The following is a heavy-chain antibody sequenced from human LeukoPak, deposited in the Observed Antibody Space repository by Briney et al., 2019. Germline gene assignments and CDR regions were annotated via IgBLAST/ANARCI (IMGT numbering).Heavy chain of an antibody. CDR1: GFTFGDYA. CDR2: IRSKAYGGKT. Sequence: GGSLRLSCTASGFTFGDYAMSWVRQAPGKGLEWVGFIRSKAYGGKTEYAASVKGRFTISRDDSKSIAYLQMNSLKTEDTAVYYCTRERDYYDSSGYYYVRYFQHWGQGTLVTVSS. V-gene: IGHV3-49*04. D-gene: IGHD3-22*01. J-gene: IGHJ1*01. CDR3: TRERDYYDSSGYYYVRYFQH.